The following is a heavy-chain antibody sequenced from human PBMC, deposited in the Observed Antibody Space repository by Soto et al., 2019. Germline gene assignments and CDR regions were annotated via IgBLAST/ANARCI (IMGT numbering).Heavy chain of an antibody. CDR3: ARDANGDYVPYYMDV. CDR2: IYYSGST. Sequence: QVQLQESGPGLVKPSQTLSLTCTVSGGSISSGGYYWSWIRQHPGKGLEWIGYIYYSGSTYYNPSLKSRVTISVDTSKNQFSLKLSSVTAADTAVYYCARDANGDYVPYYMDVWGKGTTVTVSS. D-gene: IGHD4-17*01. CDR1: GGSISSGGYY. V-gene: IGHV4-31*03. J-gene: IGHJ6*03.